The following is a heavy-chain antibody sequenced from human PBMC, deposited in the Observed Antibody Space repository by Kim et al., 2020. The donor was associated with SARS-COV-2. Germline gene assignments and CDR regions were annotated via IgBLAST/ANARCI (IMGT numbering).Heavy chain of an antibody. D-gene: IGHD3-9*01. V-gene: IGHV1-69*04. Sequence: SVKVSCKASGGTFSSYTISWVRQAPGQGLEWMGRIIPILGIANYAQKFQGRVTITADKSTSTAYMELSSLRSEDTAVYYCAREVRRSGYDILNGVGMDVWGQGTTVTVSS. CDR3: AREVRRSGYDILNGVGMDV. CDR2: IIPILGIA. CDR1: GGTFSSYT. J-gene: IGHJ6*02.